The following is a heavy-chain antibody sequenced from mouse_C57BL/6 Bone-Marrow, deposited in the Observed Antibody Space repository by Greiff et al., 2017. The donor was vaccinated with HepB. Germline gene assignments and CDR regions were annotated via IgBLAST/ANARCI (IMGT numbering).Heavy chain of an antibody. CDR3: TRDITTVVDWYFDV. CDR2: ISSGGDYI. V-gene: IGHV5-9-1*02. CDR1: GFTFSSYA. D-gene: IGHD1-1*01. J-gene: IGHJ1*03. Sequence: EVMLVESGEGLVKPGGSLKLSCAASGFTFSSYAMSWVRQTPEKRLEWVAYISSGGDYIYYADTVKGRFTISRDNARNTLYLQMSSLKSEDTAMYYCTRDITTVVDWYFDVWGTGTTVTVSS.